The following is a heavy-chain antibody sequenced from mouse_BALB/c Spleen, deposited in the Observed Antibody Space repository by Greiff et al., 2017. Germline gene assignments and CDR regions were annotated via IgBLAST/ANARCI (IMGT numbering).Heavy chain of an antibody. D-gene: IGHD1-1*01. J-gene: IGHJ4*01. CDR2: IDPENGNT. CDR1: GFNIKDYY. V-gene: IGHV14-1*02. CDR3: ARGGDYYGSSSYYAMDY. Sequence: EVKLVESGAELVRPGALVKLSCKASGFNIKDYYMHWVKQRPGQGLEWIGWIDPENGNTIYDPKFQGKASITADTSSNTAYLQLSSLTSEDTAVYYCARGGDYYGSSSYYAMDYWGQGTSVTVSS.